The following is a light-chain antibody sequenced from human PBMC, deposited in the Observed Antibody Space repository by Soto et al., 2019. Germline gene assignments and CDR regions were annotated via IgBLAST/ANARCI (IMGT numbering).Light chain of an antibody. J-gene: IGKJ2*01. V-gene: IGKV1-5*03. CDR2: KAS. CDR3: QQYQHKSYPYT. CDR1: QSMDIN. Sequence: DIQMTQSPSTLSASVGDRVTITCRASQSMDINLAWYQQKPGKAPNLLIYKASSLESGVPSRFSGSGSGTEFTLTISSLQPDDFATYYCQQYQHKSYPYTFGQGTKLEIK.